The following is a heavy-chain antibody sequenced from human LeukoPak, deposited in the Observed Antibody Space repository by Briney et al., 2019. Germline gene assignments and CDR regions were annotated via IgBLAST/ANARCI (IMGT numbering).Heavy chain of an antibody. Sequence: PSETLSLTCAVYGGSFSGYYWSRIRQPPGKGLEWIGEITHSGSTNYNPSLKSRVTISVDTSKNQFSLKLSSVTAADTAVYYCARAGYYYDSSGYYRTLAFDIWGQGTMVTVSS. V-gene: IGHV4-34*01. J-gene: IGHJ3*02. D-gene: IGHD3-22*01. CDR1: GGSFSGYY. CDR2: ITHSGST. CDR3: ARAGYYYDSSGYYRTLAFDI.